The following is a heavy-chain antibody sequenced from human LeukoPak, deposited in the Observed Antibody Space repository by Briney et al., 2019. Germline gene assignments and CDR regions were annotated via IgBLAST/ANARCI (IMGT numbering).Heavy chain of an antibody. D-gene: IGHD3-22*01. V-gene: IGHV1-69*05. Sequence: SVKVSCKASGGTFSSYAISWVRQAPGQGLEWMGRIIPIFGTANYAQKFQGRVTITTDEPTSTAYMELSSLRSEDTAVYYCARASYYYDSSGYYYWGQGTLVTVSS. J-gene: IGHJ4*02. CDR2: IIPIFGTA. CDR3: ARASYYYDSSGYYY. CDR1: GGTFSSYA.